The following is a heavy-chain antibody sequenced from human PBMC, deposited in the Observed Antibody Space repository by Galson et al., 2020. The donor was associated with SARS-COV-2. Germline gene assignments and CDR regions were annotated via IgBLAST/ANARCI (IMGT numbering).Heavy chain of an antibody. V-gene: IGHV4-4*07. CDR1: GRSISSYY. D-gene: IGHD6-19*01. CDR2: IYTSGST. Sequence: SETLSLTCTVSGRSISSYYWSWIRQPAGKGLEWIGRIYTSGSTNYNPTLKSRVTMSVDTSKNQFSLKLSSVTAADTAVYYCASLGSSGWYYFDYWGQGTLVTVSA. CDR3: ASLGSSGWYYFDY. J-gene: IGHJ4*02.